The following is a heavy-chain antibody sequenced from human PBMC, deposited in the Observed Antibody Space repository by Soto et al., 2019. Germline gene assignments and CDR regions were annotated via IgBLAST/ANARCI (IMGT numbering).Heavy chain of an antibody. J-gene: IGHJ4*02. D-gene: IGHD1-26*01. Sequence: QLQLQESGPGLVKPSETLSLTCTVSGGYISSSTYYWGWIRQPPGKGLEWIGSIYYSGSTYYNPSLNSRVTISVDTSKNQFSLKLSSVTAADTAVYYCARLPSGSYFDYWGQGTLVTVSS. CDR1: GGYISSSTYY. CDR2: IYYSGST. V-gene: IGHV4-39*01. CDR3: ARLPSGSYFDY.